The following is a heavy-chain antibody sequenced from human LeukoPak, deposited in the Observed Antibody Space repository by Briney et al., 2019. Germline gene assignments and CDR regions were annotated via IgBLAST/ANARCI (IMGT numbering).Heavy chain of an antibody. CDR1: GFTFSNYY. CDR2: ISSGSSYI. CDR3: ATGVRGYNSALDY. Sequence: PGGSLRLSCAASGFTFSNYYMNWVRQAQGKGLEWVSSISSGSSYIYYADSLKGRFTISRDNAKNSLYLQMNSLRAEDTAVYYCATGVRGYNSALDYWGQGTLVTVSP. J-gene: IGHJ4*02. D-gene: IGHD6-19*01. V-gene: IGHV3-21*01.